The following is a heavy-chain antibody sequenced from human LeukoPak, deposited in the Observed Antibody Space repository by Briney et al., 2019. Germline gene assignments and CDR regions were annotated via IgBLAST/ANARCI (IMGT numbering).Heavy chain of an antibody. V-gene: IGHV3-23*01. D-gene: IGHD6-13*01. Sequence: RGSLRLSCAASGFTFSRAAMTWVRQTPGKGLDWVSSISSTGNTYYADSVKGRFTISRDNSKKILTLQMNTLRAEDTGVYYCVKGRISEDGLDFWGQGTLVTVSS. J-gene: IGHJ4*02. CDR1: GFTFSRAA. CDR2: ISSTGNT. CDR3: VKGRISEDGLDF.